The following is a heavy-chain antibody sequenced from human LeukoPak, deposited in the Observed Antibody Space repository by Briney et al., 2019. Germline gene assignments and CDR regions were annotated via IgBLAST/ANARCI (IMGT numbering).Heavy chain of an antibody. Sequence: SETLSLTCDVSGGSIRSYYWGWVRQPAGKGLEWIGRICTTGTTHFNPSLKSRLTMSIDTSKNQFSLKLTSVSAADTAIYFCARQGYTASYYFLDYWSQGTLVTVSS. CDR1: GGSIRSYY. V-gene: IGHV4-4*07. CDR3: ARQGYTASYYFLDY. D-gene: IGHD1-26*01. CDR2: ICTTGTT. J-gene: IGHJ4*02.